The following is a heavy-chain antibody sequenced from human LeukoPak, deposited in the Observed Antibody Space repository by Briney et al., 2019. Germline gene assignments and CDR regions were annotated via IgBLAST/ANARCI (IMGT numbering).Heavy chain of an antibody. CDR1: GGTFTSYA. Sequence: SVKVSCKASGGTFTSYAISWVRQAPGQGLEWMGWIIPNFGNANYAQKFQGRVTITTDASTSTAYMELRSLRSEDTAVEYCARAAYCYDSSGYYIDYWGQGTLVTVSS. CDR2: IIPNFGNA. J-gene: IGHJ4*02. D-gene: IGHD3-22*01. CDR3: ARAAYCYDSSGYYIDY. V-gene: IGHV1-69*05.